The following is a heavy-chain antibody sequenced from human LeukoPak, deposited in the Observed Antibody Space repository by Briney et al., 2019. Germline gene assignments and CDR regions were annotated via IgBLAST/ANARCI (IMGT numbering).Heavy chain of an antibody. V-gene: IGHV1-69*13. Sequence: GASVKVSCKASGGTFSSYAISWVRQAPGQGLEWMGGIIPIFGTANYAQKFQGRVTITADESTSTACMELSSLRSEDTAVYYCARGNTIFEETPLGYWGQGTLVTVSS. CDR2: IIPIFGTA. CDR1: GGTFSSYA. CDR3: ARGNTIFEETPLGY. D-gene: IGHD3-3*01. J-gene: IGHJ4*02.